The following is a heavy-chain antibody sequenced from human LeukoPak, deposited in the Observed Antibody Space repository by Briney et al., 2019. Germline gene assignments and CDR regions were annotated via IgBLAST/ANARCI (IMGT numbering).Heavy chain of an antibody. CDR2: ISGSGDNT. V-gene: IGHV3-23*01. Sequence: GRSLRLSCAASGFSFSSHAMSWVRQAPGKGLEWVSAISGSGDNTFYAGSVRGRFTISRDNSKNTLHLQMNSLRAEDTAVYYCAKDGVAAAGTRGRYFDYWGQGTLVTVSS. CDR1: GFSFSSHA. J-gene: IGHJ4*02. D-gene: IGHD6-13*01. CDR3: AKDGVAAAGTRGRYFDY.